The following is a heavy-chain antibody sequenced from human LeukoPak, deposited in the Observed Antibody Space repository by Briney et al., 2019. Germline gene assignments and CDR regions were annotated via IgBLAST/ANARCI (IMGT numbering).Heavy chain of an antibody. D-gene: IGHD6-19*01. CDR2: MNPNSGNT. V-gene: IGHV1-8*01. J-gene: IGHJ6*02. Sequence: ASVKVSCKASGYTFASYDINWVLQATGQGLEWMGWMNPNSGNTGYAQKFQGRVTMTRNTSISTAYMELSSLRSEDTAVYYCAGPIAVAGNYYYGMDVWGQGTTVTVSS. CDR1: GYTFASYD. CDR3: AGPIAVAGNYYYGMDV.